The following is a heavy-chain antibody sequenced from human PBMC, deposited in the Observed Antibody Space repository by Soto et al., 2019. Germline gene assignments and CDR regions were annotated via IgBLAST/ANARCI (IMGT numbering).Heavy chain of an antibody. D-gene: IGHD2-15*01. CDR1: GGTVSNSA. J-gene: IGHJ4*02. CDR2: IIPIFGPA. Sequence: QVQLVQSGAEVKKPGSSVKVSCKASGGTVSNSAISWLRQAPGQGLEWMGGIIPIFGPAIYARKFRGRVTITADESTSTAYMELSTVRSEDTAVYYCWRGSSWTKVEYWGQGTQVTVSS. V-gene: IGHV1-69*01. CDR3: WRGSSWTKVEY.